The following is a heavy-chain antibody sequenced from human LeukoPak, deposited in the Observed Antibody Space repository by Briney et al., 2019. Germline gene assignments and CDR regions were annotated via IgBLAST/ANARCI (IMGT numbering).Heavy chain of an antibody. D-gene: IGHD3-9*01. J-gene: IGHJ4*02. CDR3: ARGEDFERYYLAY. CDR2: TYTSGST. V-gene: IGHV4-61*02. Sequence: PSQTLSLTCTVSGGSISSGSYYWSWIRQPAGKGLEWIGRTYTSGSTNYNPSLKSRVTISVDTSKNQFSLKLTSVTAADTAVYFCARGEDFERYYLAYWGQGTLVTVSS. CDR1: GGSISSGSYY.